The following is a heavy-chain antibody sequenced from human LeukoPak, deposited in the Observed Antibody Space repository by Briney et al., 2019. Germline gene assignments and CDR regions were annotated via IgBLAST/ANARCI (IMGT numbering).Heavy chain of an antibody. Sequence: ASVKVSSLASGYSFTSYGFSCVRQAPGQGVEGVGWISAYNGNTNYEQKLQGRVTTTTATSTSTAYMELRSLRSDDTSVYYCARDGRSTNQKDFDYWGQGTLVTVSS. V-gene: IGHV1-18*01. CDR3: ARDGRSTNQKDFDY. D-gene: IGHD1-14*01. CDR2: ISAYNGNT. CDR1: GYSFTSYG. J-gene: IGHJ4*02.